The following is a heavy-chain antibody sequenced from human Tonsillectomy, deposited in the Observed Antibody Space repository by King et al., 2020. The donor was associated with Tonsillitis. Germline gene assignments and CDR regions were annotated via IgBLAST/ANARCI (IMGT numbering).Heavy chain of an antibody. J-gene: IGHJ5*02. D-gene: IGHD6-19*01. CDR2: IYYSGST. CDR1: GGSVSSGSYY. CDR3: ARDQEIWSIGWYRAIDP. V-gene: IGHV4-61*01. Sequence: VQLQESGPGLVKPSETLSLTCTVSGGSVSSGSYYWSWIRQPPGKGLEWIGYIYYSGSTNYNPSLKSRVTISLDTSKNQFSLKLSSVTAADTAVYFCARDQEIWSIGWYRAIDPWGQGTLVTVSS.